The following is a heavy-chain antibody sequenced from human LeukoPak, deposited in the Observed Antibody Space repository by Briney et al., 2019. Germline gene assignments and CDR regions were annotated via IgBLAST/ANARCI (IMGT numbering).Heavy chain of an antibody. CDR3: VKDLTGTWSFDY. CDR1: GFPFSSYW. V-gene: IGHV3-64D*06. Sequence: GGSLRLSCVASGFPFSSYWMTWVRQAPGKGLEYVSSIGPNGASTLYADSVKGRFTISRDNSKNALYLQLTSLRLEHTALYYCVKDLTGTWSFDYWGQGTLVTVSS. CDR2: IGPNGAST. J-gene: IGHJ4*02. D-gene: IGHD3-9*01.